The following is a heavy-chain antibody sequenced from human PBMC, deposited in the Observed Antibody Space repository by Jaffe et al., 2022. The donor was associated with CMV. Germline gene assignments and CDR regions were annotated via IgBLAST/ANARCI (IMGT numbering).Heavy chain of an antibody. CDR2: IDHTGST. D-gene: IGHD3-10*01. CDR1: GEAFTYHY. J-gene: IGHJ4*02. CDR3: ARRVTMVRGAISQRGPPGRNSYYFDQ. V-gene: IGHV4-34*01. Sequence: QARLQQWGAGLLKPSETLSLTCAVYGEAFTYHYWTWIRQAPGKGLEWIGQIDHTGSTNYNPSLKSRVTMSVDTSKNQFSLQLSSVTAADTAVYYCARRVTMVRGAISQRGPPGRNSYYFDQWGLGTPVTVSS.